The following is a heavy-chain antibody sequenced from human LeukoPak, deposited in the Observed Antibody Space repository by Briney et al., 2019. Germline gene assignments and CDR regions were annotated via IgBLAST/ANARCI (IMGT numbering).Heavy chain of an antibody. V-gene: IGHV3-48*03. CDR1: GFSFSSYE. Sequence: GGSLRLSCAASGFSFSSYEMNWVRQAPGKGLEWVSHISSGGNTEYYVDSVRGRFAMSRDNAKNLLFLQMNSLRAEDTAVYYCARDTLNGPFVISLDYWGQGALVTVSS. D-gene: IGHD3-9*01. CDR3: ARDTLNGPFVISLDY. J-gene: IGHJ4*02. CDR2: ISSGGNTE.